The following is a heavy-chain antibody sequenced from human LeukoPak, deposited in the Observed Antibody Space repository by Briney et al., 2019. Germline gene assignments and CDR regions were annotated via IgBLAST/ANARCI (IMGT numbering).Heavy chain of an antibody. Sequence: SETLSLTCVVSGASISSSDWWSWVRQSPGKGLEWIGEIYYTGSRNYNPSLKSRVAMSVDTSKNQFSLKLSSVTAADTAVYYCARETPIAAFDYWGQGTLVTVSS. CDR3: ARETPIAAFDY. J-gene: IGHJ4*02. CDR2: IYYTGSR. V-gene: IGHV4-4*02. D-gene: IGHD6-13*01. CDR1: GASISSSDW.